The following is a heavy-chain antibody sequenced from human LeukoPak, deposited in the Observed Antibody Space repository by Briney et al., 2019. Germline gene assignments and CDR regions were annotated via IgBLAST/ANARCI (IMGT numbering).Heavy chain of an antibody. CDR1: GFTFSSYG. V-gene: IGHV3-23*01. J-gene: IGHJ4*02. CDR3: AKSLLVGATAH. Sequence: GGTLRLSCAASGFTFSSYGMSWVRQAPGKGLEWVSAISGSGGSTYYADSVKGRFTISRDNSKNTLYLQMNSLRAEDTAVYYCAKSLLVGATAHWGQGTLVTVSS. D-gene: IGHD1-26*01. CDR2: ISGSGGST.